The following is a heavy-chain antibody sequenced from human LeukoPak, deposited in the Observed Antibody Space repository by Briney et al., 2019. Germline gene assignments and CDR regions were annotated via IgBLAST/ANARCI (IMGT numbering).Heavy chain of an antibody. CDR1: GYTFTNYA. V-gene: IGHV1-3*03. J-gene: IGHJ4*02. Sequence: ASVKVSCKTSGYTFTNYAMHWVRQAPGQTIEWLAWINPANGYTRYSQHFQDRVTVSSDTSANTAYMELSSLTSEDKAIYYCAIRDGHTDHWGQGTLVTVSS. CDR3: AIRDGHTDH. CDR2: INPANGYT. D-gene: IGHD5-24*01.